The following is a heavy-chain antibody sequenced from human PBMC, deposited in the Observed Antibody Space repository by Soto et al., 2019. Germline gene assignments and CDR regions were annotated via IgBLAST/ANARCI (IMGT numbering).Heavy chain of an antibody. J-gene: IGHJ4*02. CDR1: DGSIIGYY. V-gene: IGHV4-59*08. CDR2: IYYTRST. CDR3: ARYPRLDC. Sequence: SGTLSLTGIGSDGSIIGYYWSWIRQPPRNRLDWIVYIYYTRSTNYNPSLRSRVTISIDTSKNQFSLQLSSVTAADMAVYFCARYPRLDCWGQGTLVTVSS.